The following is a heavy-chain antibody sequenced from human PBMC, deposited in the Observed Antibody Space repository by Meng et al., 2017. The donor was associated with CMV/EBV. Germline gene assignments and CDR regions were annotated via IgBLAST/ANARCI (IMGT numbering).Heavy chain of an antibody. Sequence: SVKVSCKASGFTFTSSAVQWVRQARGQRLEWIGWIVVGSGNTNYAQKFQERVTITRDTSINTGYMELTRLTSDDTAVYYCARDNNWGPDYWGQGTLVTVSS. J-gene: IGHJ4*02. CDR2: IVVGSGNT. V-gene: IGHV1-58*01. CDR1: GFTFTSSA. D-gene: IGHD7-27*01. CDR3: ARDNNWGPDY.